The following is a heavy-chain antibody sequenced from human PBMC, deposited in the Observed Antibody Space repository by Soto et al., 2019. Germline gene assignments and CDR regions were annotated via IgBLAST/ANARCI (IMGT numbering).Heavy chain of an antibody. V-gene: IGHV4-31*11. CDR1: GGSINSGGYY. CDR2: IYYNGNT. D-gene: IGHD2-2*01. CDR3: ASLAYCSSTSCPPV. Sequence: SLTCAVSGGSINSGGYYWTWIRQHPGKGLEWIGYIYYNGNTYYNPSLKSRVTISVDTSKSQFSLNLSSVTASDTAVYYCASLAYCSSTSCPPVWGQGTTVTVSS. J-gene: IGHJ6*02.